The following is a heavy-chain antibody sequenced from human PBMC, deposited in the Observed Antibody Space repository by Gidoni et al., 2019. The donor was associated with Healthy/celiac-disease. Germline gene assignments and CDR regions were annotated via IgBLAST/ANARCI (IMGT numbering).Heavy chain of an antibody. D-gene: IGHD6-6*01. CDR3: ERNGGDIAAQIFDY. Sequence: QVQLQQWGAGLLQPSEPLSLTCAVYGGSFSGYYWSWIRQPPGKGLEWIGEIKHSGSTNYNPSLKSRVTISVDTSKNQFSLKLSSVTAADTAVYYCERNGGDIAAQIFDYWGQGTLVTVSS. CDR1: GGSFSGYY. V-gene: IGHV4-34*01. J-gene: IGHJ4*02. CDR2: IKHSGST.